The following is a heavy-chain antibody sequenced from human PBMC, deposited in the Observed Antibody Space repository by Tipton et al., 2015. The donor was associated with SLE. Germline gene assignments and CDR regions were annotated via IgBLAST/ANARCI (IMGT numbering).Heavy chain of an antibody. J-gene: IGHJ4*02. CDR2: ISSSGGTI. V-gene: IGHV3-48*03. CDR1: GFTFSSYE. D-gene: IGHD3-16*01. CDR3: ARMEGMITYGGIAGL. Sequence: SLRLSCAASGFTFSSYEMNWVRQAPGKGLEWVSYISSSGGTIYYADSVKGRFTISRDNAKNSLYLQMNSLRAEDTAVYYCARMEGMITYGGIAGLWGQGTVVTVSS.